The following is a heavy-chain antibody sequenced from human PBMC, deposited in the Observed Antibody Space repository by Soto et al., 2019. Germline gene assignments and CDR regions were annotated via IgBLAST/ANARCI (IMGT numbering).Heavy chain of an antibody. Sequence: GGSLRLSCAASGFTFSSYSMNWVRQGPGKGLEWVSYISSSSSTIYYADSVKGRFTISRDNAKNSLYLQMNSLRDEDTAVYYCARESITIFGVVICAFDIWGQGTMVTVSS. J-gene: IGHJ3*02. CDR3: ARESITIFGVVICAFDI. V-gene: IGHV3-48*02. CDR2: ISSSSSTI. D-gene: IGHD3-3*01. CDR1: GFTFSSYS.